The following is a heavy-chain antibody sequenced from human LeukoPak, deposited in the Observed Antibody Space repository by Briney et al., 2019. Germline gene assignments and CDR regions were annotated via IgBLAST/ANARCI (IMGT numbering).Heavy chain of an antibody. CDR2: INHSGST. Sequence: TSSETLSLTCAVYGGSFSGYYWSWIRQPPGKGLEWIGEINHSGSTNYNPSLKSRVTISVDTSKNQFSLKLSSVTAADTVVYYCARRGRSRIAAAGRGDWFDPWGQGTLVTVSS. V-gene: IGHV4-34*01. J-gene: IGHJ5*02. D-gene: IGHD6-13*01. CDR1: GGSFSGYY. CDR3: ARRGRSRIAAAGRGDWFDP.